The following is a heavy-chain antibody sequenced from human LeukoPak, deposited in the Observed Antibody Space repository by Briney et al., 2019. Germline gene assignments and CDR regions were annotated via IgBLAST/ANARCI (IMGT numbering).Heavy chain of an antibody. CDR2: INPSGSST. CDR3: ARGSTRYYMDV. V-gene: IGHV1-46*01. D-gene: IGHD2-2*01. Sequence: ASVKVSCKASGYTFTSYYMHWVRQAPGQGLEWMGVINPSGSSTTCAQKFQGRVILTRDTTTSTVYMDLSSLRSEDKAVYYCARGSTRYYMDVWGKGTTVTVSS. J-gene: IGHJ6*03. CDR1: GYTFTSYY.